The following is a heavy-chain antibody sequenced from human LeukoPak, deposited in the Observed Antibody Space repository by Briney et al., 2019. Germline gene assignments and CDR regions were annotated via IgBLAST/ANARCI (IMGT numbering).Heavy chain of an antibody. Sequence: SETLSLTCAVSGGSIFSTGYYWGWIRQSPGKGLEWIGSIYYSGSAYYSPSLKSRVTISVDTSKDQFSLQLRSLTAADTAVYYCARLEGYNYGSSYFGYWGQGTLVTVSS. CDR1: GGSIFSTGYY. V-gene: IGHV4-39*01. CDR3: ARLEGYNYGSSYFGY. CDR2: IYYSGSA. J-gene: IGHJ4*02. D-gene: IGHD5-18*01.